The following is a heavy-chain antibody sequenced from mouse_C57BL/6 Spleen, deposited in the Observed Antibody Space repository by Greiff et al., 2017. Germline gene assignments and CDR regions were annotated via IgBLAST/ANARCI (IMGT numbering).Heavy chain of an antibody. CDR1: GFTFSDYY. D-gene: IGHD2-4*01. J-gene: IGHJ3*01. V-gene: IGHV5-12*01. Sequence: DVQLQESGGGLVQPGGSLKLSCAASGFTFSDYYMYWVRQTPEKRLEWVAYISNGGGSTYYPDTVKGRFTISRDNAKNTLYLQMRRLKSQDTTMYYCARMEDYGGIAYWGQGTLVTVSA. CDR2: ISNGGGST. CDR3: ARMEDYGGIAY.